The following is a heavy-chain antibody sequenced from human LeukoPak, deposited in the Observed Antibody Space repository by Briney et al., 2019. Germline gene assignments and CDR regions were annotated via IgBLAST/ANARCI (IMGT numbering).Heavy chain of an antibody. CDR2: ISSSSSYI. CDR1: GFTFSSYS. D-gene: IGHD3-10*01. CDR3: AKDGVYGSGCCYYFDY. Sequence: PGGSLRLSCAASGFTFSSYSMNWVRQAPGKGLEWVSSISSSSSYIYYADSVKGRFTISRDNAKNSLYLQMNSLRAEDTAVYYCAKDGVYGSGCCYYFDYWGQGTLVTVSS. J-gene: IGHJ4*02. V-gene: IGHV3-21*01.